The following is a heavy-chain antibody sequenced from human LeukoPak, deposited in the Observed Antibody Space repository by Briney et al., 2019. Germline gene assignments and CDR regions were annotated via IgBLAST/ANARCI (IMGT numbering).Heavy chain of an antibody. D-gene: IGHD3-16*01. CDR3: ARLVGVSPLDY. V-gene: IGHV3-23*01. CDR1: GFDFSNYA. J-gene: IGHJ4*02. CDR2: ISGSPDNT. Sequence: GGSLRLSCAASGFDFSNYAMYWVRQAPRRGLEWVSEISGSPDNTYYADSVKGRFATSRDKSKNMLYLQMNSLRAEDTAVYYCARLVGVSPLDYWGQGTLVTVSS.